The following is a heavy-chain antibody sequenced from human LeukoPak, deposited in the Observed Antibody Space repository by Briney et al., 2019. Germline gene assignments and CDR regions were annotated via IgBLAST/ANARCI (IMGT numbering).Heavy chain of an antibody. CDR2: IYYSGST. Sequence: SETLSLTCTVSGGSISSYYWSWIRQPPRKGLEWIGYIYYSGSTNYNPSLKSRVTISVDTSKNQFSLKLSSVTAADTAVYYCARTAYSSGWYGDFDYWGQGTLVTVSS. CDR3: ARTAYSSGWYGDFDY. D-gene: IGHD6-19*01. J-gene: IGHJ4*02. CDR1: GGSISSYY. V-gene: IGHV4-59*01.